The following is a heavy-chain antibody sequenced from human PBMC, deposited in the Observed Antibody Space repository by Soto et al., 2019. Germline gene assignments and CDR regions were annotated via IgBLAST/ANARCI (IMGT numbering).Heavy chain of an antibody. CDR2: TYYRSRWYS. D-gene: IGHD2-15*01. CDR1: GDTVSSNSVA. Sequence: SQTLSLTCVGSGDTVSSNSVAWNWVRQSPSRGLEWLGRTYYRSRWYSDYAVSVRSRIDINADTSKNQVSLQLDSVTPEDTAVYYCARSEEDSDYYYYGMDVWGQGTTVTVSS. CDR3: ARSEEDSDYYYYGMDV. J-gene: IGHJ6*02. V-gene: IGHV6-1*01.